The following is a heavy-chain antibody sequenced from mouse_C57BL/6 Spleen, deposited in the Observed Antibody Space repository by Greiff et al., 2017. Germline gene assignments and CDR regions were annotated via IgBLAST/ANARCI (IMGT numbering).Heavy chain of an antibody. D-gene: IGHD2-1*01. CDR1: GYTFTDYY. V-gene: IGHV1-76*01. J-gene: IGHJ2*01. CDR3: ARRSTMLSFDY. CDR2: IYPGSGNT. Sequence: VQLQQSGAELVRPGASVKLSCKASGYTFTDYYINWVKQRPGQGLEWIARIYPGSGNTYYNEKFKGKATLTAEKSSSTAYMQLSSLTSEDSAVYFCARRSTMLSFDYWGQGTTLTVSS.